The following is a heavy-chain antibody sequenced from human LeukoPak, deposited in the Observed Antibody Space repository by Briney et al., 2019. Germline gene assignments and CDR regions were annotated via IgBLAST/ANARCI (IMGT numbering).Heavy chain of an antibody. CDR2: MNSDGTTT. CDR3: ARYVVASACFDS. CDR1: GFTFSSYW. V-gene: IGHV3-74*01. D-gene: IGHD2-21*01. Sequence: GGSLRLSCAASGFTFSSYWMHWVRQAPGEGLVWVSRMNSDGTTTTYAESVRGRFTISRDNAKNTLYLQMNSLRAEDTAVYYCARYVVASACFDSWGQGTLVTVSS. J-gene: IGHJ4*02.